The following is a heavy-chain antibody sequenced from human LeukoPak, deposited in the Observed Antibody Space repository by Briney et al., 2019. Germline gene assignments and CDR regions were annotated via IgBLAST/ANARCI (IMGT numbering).Heavy chain of an antibody. CDR3: ARSNHYYGSGSGDAFDI. CDR2: SGAT. V-gene: IGHV1-2*02. Sequence: SGATNYAQKFQGRVTMTRDASISTAYMELSRLRSDDTAVYYCARSNHYYGSGSGDAFDIWGQGTMVTVSS. D-gene: IGHD3-10*01. J-gene: IGHJ3*02.